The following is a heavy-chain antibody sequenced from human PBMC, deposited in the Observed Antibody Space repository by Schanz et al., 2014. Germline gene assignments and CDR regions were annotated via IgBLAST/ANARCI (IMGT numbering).Heavy chain of an antibody. D-gene: IGHD1-1*01. CDR3: ARDRRNADLDY. Sequence: EVQLLESGGGLVQPGGSLRLSCAASGFTFSSYAMSWVRQARGKGLEWVSAISGGGGTTYYTDSVKGRFTISRDNSKSTLYLQMNSLRAEDTAVYYCARDRRNADLDYWGQGTLVTVSS. CDR1: GFTFSSYA. CDR2: ISGGGGTT. V-gene: IGHV3-23*01. J-gene: IGHJ4*02.